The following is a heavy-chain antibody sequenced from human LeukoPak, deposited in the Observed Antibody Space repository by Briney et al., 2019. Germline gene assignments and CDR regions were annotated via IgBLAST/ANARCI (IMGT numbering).Heavy chain of an antibody. Sequence: PGGSLRLSCAASGFTFSSYGMHWVRQAPGKGLEWVAVISYDGSNKYYADSVKGRFTISRDNSKNTLYLQMNSLRAEDTAVYYCAKAKEMADSGGVLGYWGQGTLVTVSS. CDR2: ISYDGSNK. J-gene: IGHJ4*02. CDR3: AKAKEMADSGGVLGY. CDR1: GFTFSSYG. V-gene: IGHV3-30*18. D-gene: IGHD2-8*01.